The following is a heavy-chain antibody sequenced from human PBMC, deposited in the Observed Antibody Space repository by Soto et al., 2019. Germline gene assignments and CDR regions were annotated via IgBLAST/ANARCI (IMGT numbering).Heavy chain of an antibody. V-gene: IGHV3-30*18. D-gene: IGHD5-18*01. CDR3: AKSVDTAMVPPRYYYYYYGMDV. CDR2: ISYDGSNK. CDR1: GFTFSSYG. J-gene: IGHJ6*02. Sequence: PGGSLRLSCAASGFTFSSYGMHWVRQAPGKGLEWLAVISYDGSNKYYADSVKGRFTISRDNSKNTLYLQMNSLRAEDTAVYYCAKSVDTAMVPPRYYYYYYGMDVWGQGTTVTVS.